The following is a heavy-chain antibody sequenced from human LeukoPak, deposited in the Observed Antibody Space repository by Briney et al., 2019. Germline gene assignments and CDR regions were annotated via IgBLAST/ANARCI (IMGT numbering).Heavy chain of an antibody. CDR1: GFTFSKFA. J-gene: IGHJ5*02. CDR3: AKDRGNDVLAHLYNWFDT. CDR2: ISSSGGNK. Sequence: GGPLRLSCVASGFTFSKFAIGWVRQAPGKGLEWVSTISSSGGNKYYADSVKGRFTVSRDNSKNTLYLQMNGLRVEDTAVYYCAKDRGNDVLAHLYNWFDTWGQGTLVTVSS. V-gene: IGHV3-23*01. D-gene: IGHD3-9*01.